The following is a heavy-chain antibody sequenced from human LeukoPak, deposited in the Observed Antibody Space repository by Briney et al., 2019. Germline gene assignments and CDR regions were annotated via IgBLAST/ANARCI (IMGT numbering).Heavy chain of an antibody. D-gene: IGHD3-22*01. J-gene: IGHJ4*02. CDR1: GGSISSYY. Sequence: PSETLSLTCTVSGGSISSYYWSWIRQHPGKGLEWIGYIYYSGSTYYNPSLKSRVTISVDTSKNQFSLKLSSVTAADTAVYYCARASGYYYRSTFDYWGQGTLVTVSS. CDR2: IYYSGST. CDR3: ARASGYYYRSTFDY. V-gene: IGHV4-59*06.